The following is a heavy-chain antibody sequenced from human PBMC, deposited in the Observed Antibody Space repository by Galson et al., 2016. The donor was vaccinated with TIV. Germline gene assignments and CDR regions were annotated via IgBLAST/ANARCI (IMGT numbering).Heavy chain of an antibody. Sequence: SLRLSCAVSGFTFSAYSMHWVRQAPGKGLELVAVISYDGSNKYYTDSVKGRFTISRDNSKYTLYLHMNSLGVEDTSVDLCARDVREYDYVWGSYPDYWGQGTLVTVSP. V-gene: IGHV3-30*04. CDR1: GFTFSAYS. D-gene: IGHD3-16*02. CDR3: ARDVREYDYVWGSYPDY. CDR2: ISYDGSNK. J-gene: IGHJ4*02.